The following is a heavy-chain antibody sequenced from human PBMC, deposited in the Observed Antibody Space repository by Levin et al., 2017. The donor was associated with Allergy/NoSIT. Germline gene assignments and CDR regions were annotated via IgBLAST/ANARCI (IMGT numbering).Heavy chain of an antibody. D-gene: IGHD4-11*01. Sequence: SGPTLVKPTETLTLTCTVSGFLLSNARMGVSWIRQPPGKALEWLAHIFSNDDKSYSTSLKSRLTISKDTSKSQVVLTMTNLDPVDTATYYCARMVYSNYVNRIEYCFDYWGQGTLVTVSS. CDR1: GFLLSNARMG. J-gene: IGHJ4*02. CDR3: ARMVYSNYVNRIEYCFDY. CDR2: IFSNDDK. V-gene: IGHV2-26*01.